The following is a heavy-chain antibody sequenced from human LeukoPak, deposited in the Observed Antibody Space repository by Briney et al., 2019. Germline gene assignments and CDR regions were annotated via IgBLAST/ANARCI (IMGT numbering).Heavy chain of an antibody. CDR1: AFTFSSYA. CDR3: ARGPKVPAPTYYFDY. V-gene: IGHV3-23*01. Sequence: GGSLRLSCAASAFTFSSYAMTWVRQAPGKVLGWVASPIGRGGSTIYTGSVTGRFTISRDNSKNTLYLHMNSLRAEDTAVYYCARGPKVPAPTYYFDYWGQGTLVTVSS. CDR2: PIGRGGST. J-gene: IGHJ4*02. D-gene: IGHD2-2*01.